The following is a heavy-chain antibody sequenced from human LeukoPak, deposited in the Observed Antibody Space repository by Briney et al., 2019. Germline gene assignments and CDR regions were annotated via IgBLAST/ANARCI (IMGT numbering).Heavy chain of an antibody. CDR1: GFTFSSYA. CDR3: ARVYSSITIFGVVIMHYYYYGMDV. CDR2: ISYDGSNK. J-gene: IGHJ6*02. V-gene: IGHV3-30-3*01. D-gene: IGHD3-3*01. Sequence: GGSLRLSCAASGFTFSSYAMHWVRQAPGKGLEWVAVISYDGSNKYYADSVKGRFTISRDNSKNTLYLQMNSPRAEDTAVYYCARVYSSITIFGVVIMHYYYYGMDVWGQGTTVTVSS.